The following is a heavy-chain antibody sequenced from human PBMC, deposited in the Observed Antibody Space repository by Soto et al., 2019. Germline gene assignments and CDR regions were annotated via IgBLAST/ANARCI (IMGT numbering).Heavy chain of an antibody. CDR2: ISGSGGST. CDR3: ARDFGVVTLYYFDY. Sequence: GGSLRLSCAASGFTFSSYAMSWVRQAPGKGLEWVSAISGSGGSTYYADSVKGRFTISRDNSKNTLYLQMNSLRAEDTAVYYCARDFGVVTLYYFDYWGQGTLVTVSS. D-gene: IGHD3-3*01. CDR1: GFTFSSYA. V-gene: IGHV3-23*01. J-gene: IGHJ4*02.